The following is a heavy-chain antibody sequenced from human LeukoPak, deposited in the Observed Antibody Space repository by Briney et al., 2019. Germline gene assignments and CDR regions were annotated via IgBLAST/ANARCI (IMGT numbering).Heavy chain of an antibody. CDR1: GFTFSSYG. J-gene: IGHJ4*02. CDR3: AKGALLWFGELLSPLDY. Sequence: GRSLRLSCAASGFTFSSYGMHWVRQAPGKGLEWVAVISYDGSNKYYADSVKGRFTISRDNSKNTPYLQMNSLRAEDTAVYYCAKGALLWFGELLSPLDYWGQGTLVTVSS. CDR2: ISYDGSNK. D-gene: IGHD3-10*01. V-gene: IGHV3-30*18.